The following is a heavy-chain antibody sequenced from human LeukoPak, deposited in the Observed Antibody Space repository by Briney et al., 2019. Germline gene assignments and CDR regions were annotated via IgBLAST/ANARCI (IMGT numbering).Heavy chain of an antibody. J-gene: IGHJ4*02. CDR2: ISGSGGST. Sequence: GGSLRLSCAASGFTFSTFAMSWVRQAPGKGLEWVSAISGSGGSTYYADSVKGRFTISRDNSKNTLSLQMNSLKAEDTAVYYSAKGPQWPVYFDCWGQGTLVTVSS. V-gene: IGHV3-23*01. CDR1: GFTFSTFA. CDR3: AKGPQWPVYFDC. D-gene: IGHD6-19*01.